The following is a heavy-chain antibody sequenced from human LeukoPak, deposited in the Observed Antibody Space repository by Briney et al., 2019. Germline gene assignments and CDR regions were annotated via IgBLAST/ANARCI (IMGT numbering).Heavy chain of an antibody. Sequence: ASVKVSCKASGYTFTGYYMHWVRQAPGQGLEWMGWINPNSGGTNYAQKFQGRVTMTRDTSISTAYMELSRLRSDDTAVYYCARLASLYNSSGYYWGDYWGQGTLVTVSS. CDR1: GYTFTGYY. CDR3: ARLASLYNSSGYYWGDY. J-gene: IGHJ4*02. CDR2: INPNSGGT. V-gene: IGHV1-2*02. D-gene: IGHD3-22*01.